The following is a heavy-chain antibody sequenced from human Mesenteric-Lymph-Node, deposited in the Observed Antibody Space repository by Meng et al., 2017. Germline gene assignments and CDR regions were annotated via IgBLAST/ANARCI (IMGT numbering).Heavy chain of an antibody. CDR2: ISYDGSNK. V-gene: IGHV3-30*07. Sequence: GESLKISCAASGVTFSSYAMHWVRQAPGKGLEWVAVISYDGSNKYYADSVKGRFTISRDNSKNTLYLQMNSLRAEDSAVYYCAKAPLRTCTGASCYPFDSWGQGTLVTVSS. D-gene: IGHD2-15*01. J-gene: IGHJ4*02. CDR3: AKAPLRTCTGASCYPFDS. CDR1: GVTFSSYA.